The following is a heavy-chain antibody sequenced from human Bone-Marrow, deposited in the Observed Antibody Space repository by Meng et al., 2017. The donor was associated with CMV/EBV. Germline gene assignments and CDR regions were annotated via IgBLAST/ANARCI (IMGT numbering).Heavy chain of an antibody. CDR2: ISYDGSNK. CDR3: ARVRRETNYYYGMDV. CDR1: GFTFSSYG. J-gene: IGHJ6*02. Sequence: GESLKISCAASGFTFSSYGMHWVRQAPGKGLEWVAVISYDGSNKYYADSVKGRFTISRDNSKNTLYLQMNSLRAEDTAVYYCARVRRETNYYYGMDVWGQGTTVTVSS. D-gene: IGHD4-11*01. V-gene: IGHV3-30*19.